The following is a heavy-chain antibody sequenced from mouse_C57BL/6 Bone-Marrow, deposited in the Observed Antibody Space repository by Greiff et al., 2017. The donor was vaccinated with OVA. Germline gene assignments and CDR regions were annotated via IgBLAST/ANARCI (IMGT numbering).Heavy chain of an antibody. CDR1: GFTFSSYA. Sequence: DVKLQESGGGLVKPGGSLKLSCAASGFTFSSYAMSWVRQTPEKRLEWVATISDGGSYTYYPDNVKGRFTISRDNAKNNLYLQMSHLKSEDTAMYYCARDYDYDFDYWGQGTTLTVSS. CDR2: ISDGGSYT. D-gene: IGHD2-4*01. V-gene: IGHV5-4*01. CDR3: ARDYDYDFDY. J-gene: IGHJ2*01.